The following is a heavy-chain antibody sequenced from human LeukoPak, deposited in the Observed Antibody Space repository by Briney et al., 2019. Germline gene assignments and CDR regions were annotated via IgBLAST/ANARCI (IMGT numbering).Heavy chain of an antibody. D-gene: IGHD3-3*01. Sequence: GGSLRLSCAASGFTFSNHSMNWVRQAPGKGLEWISYISSSGSARYYAGSVKGRFIISRDDASNSLYLQMNSLRAEDTAIYYCARMSGSRLPGYWGQGALVTVSS. CDR1: GFTFSNHS. CDR2: ISSSGSAR. J-gene: IGHJ4*02. CDR3: ARMSGSRLPGY. V-gene: IGHV3-48*01.